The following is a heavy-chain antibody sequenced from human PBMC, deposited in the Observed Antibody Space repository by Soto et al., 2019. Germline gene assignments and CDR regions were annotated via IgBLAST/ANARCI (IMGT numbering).Heavy chain of an antibody. D-gene: IGHD3-16*01. CDR1: GGIFHGYG. V-gene: IGHV3-33*01. CDR2: IRFDGSNE. J-gene: IGHJ4*02. CDR3: GREGLGELVFGGSFDF. Sequence: PGGSLRLSCAVPGGIFHGYGMHWVRQAPGKGLEWVAIIRFDGSNEEYADSVKGRFTISRDNSKNTLYLQMNTLGAEDTAVYYWGREGLGELVFGGSFDFGGGGTVVTVPS.